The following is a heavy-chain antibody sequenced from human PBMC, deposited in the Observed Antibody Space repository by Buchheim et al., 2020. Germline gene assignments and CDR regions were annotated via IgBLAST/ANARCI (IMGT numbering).Heavy chain of an antibody. CDR1: GFTFSSFD. J-gene: IGHJ6*02. Sequence: VQLLESGGGLVQPGGSLRLSCAASGFTFSSFDMHWVRQAPGKGLEWVAVVSYDGSHQYYADSVKGRFTISRDNSKNTLYLQMSSLRAEDTAVYYCARTYYDILTGHYAGMDVWGQGTT. CDR3: ARTYYDILTGHYAGMDV. CDR2: VSYDGSHQ. D-gene: IGHD3-9*01. V-gene: IGHV3-33*01.